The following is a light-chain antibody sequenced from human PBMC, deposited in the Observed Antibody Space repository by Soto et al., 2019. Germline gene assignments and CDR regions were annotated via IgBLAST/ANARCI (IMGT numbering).Light chain of an antibody. CDR1: QSVSSY. Sequence: EIVVTQSPATLSLSPGERATLSCRASQSVSSYLAWYQQKPGQATRLLIYGASSRANGIPDRFSGSVSGTDFTLTLRRLEPEDFAVYYYQQYGSSPQITFGQGTRLEIK. V-gene: IGKV3-20*01. J-gene: IGKJ5*01. CDR3: QQYGSSPQIT. CDR2: GAS.